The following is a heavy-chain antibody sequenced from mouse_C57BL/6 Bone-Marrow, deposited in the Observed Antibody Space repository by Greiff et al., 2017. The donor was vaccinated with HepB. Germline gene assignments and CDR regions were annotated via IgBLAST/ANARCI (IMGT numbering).Heavy chain of an antibody. V-gene: IGHV1-52*01. CDR1: GYTFTSYW. CDR2: IDPSDSET. D-gene: IGHD1-1*01. Sequence: QVQLQQPGAELVRPGSSVKLSCKASGYTFTSYWMHWVKQRPIQGLEWIGNIDPSDSETHYNQKFKDKATLTVDKSSSTAYMQLSSLTSEDSAVYYCARGLRYQAWFAYWGQGTLVTVSA. J-gene: IGHJ3*01. CDR3: ARGLRYQAWFAY.